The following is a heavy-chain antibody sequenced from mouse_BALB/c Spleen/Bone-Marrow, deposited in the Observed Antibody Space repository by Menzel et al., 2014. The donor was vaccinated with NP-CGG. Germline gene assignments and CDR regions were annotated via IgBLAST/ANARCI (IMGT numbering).Heavy chain of an antibody. Sequence: EVMLVESGGGLAKSGGSLKLSCAASGFSFNSYGMSWVRQTPEKRLEWVATISGGGSYTFYPDSVKGRFTISRDNAKNNLYLQLSSLRSEDTALYYCARHAYYDQTEVSFVYWGQGTLVTVSA. CDR3: ARHAYYDQTEVSFVY. CDR2: ISGGGSYT. V-gene: IGHV5-9-2*01. D-gene: IGHD2-4*01. CDR1: GFSFNSYG. J-gene: IGHJ3*01.